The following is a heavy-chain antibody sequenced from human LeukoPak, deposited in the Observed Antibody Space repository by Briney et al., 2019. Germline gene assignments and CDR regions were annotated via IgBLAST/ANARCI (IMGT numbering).Heavy chain of an antibody. J-gene: IGHJ4*02. CDR2: ISGSDSST. V-gene: IGHV3-23*01. D-gene: IGHD1-26*01. CDR3: AKDSTFSGLSRSGSHSYFDC. Sequence: GGSLRLSCAASGFTFSSYAMSCVREAPGRGLEWVSTISGSDSSTYYADSVKGRFTISRDNSKNTLSLQMNTLRAEDTALYYCAKDSTFSGLSRSGSHSYFDCWGQGTLVTVSS. CDR1: GFTFSSYA.